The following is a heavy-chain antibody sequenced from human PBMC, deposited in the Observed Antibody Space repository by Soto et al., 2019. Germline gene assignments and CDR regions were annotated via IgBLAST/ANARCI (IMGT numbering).Heavy chain of an antibody. Sequence: QVQLVESGGGVVQPGTSVRLSCAASGFTFAYYGMHWVRQAPGKGLEWVAGIQSDGSKQYYADSVKGRFTISRDNSKNTLYVQMDSLRAEDTAMYYCARDIDTSGHYSSFDPWGQGTLVTVSP. CDR1: GFTFAYYG. D-gene: IGHD3-22*01. CDR3: ARDIDTSGHYSSFDP. V-gene: IGHV3-33*05. CDR2: IQSDGSKQ. J-gene: IGHJ5*02.